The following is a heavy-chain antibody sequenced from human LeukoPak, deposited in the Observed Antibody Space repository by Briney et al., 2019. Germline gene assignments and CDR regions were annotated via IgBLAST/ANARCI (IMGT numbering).Heavy chain of an antibody. CDR3: ARDPYYDILTGLSDY. CDR2: ISSSSSYI. Sequence: GGSLRLSCAASGFTFSSYSMNWVRQAPGKGLEWVSSISSSSSYIYYADSVKGRFTNSRDNAKNSLYLQMNSPRAEDTAVYYCARDPYYDILTGLSDYWGQGTLVTVSS. D-gene: IGHD3-9*01. V-gene: IGHV3-21*01. CDR1: GFTFSSYS. J-gene: IGHJ4*02.